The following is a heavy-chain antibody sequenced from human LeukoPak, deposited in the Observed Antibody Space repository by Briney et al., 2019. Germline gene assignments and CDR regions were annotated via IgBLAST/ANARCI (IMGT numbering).Heavy chain of an antibody. V-gene: IGHV4-59*12. Sequence: SETLSLTCTVSGGSISSYYWNWIRQPPGKGLEWIGYIYYSGSTNYNPSLKSRVTISVDTSKNQFSLKLSSVTAADTAVYYCARGGYSSSGRLINWFDPWGQGTLVTVSS. CDR2: IYYSGST. J-gene: IGHJ5*02. CDR3: ARGGYSSSGRLINWFDP. D-gene: IGHD6-13*01. CDR1: GGSISSYY.